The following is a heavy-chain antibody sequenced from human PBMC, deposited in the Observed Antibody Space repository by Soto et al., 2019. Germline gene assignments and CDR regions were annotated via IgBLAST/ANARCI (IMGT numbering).Heavy chain of an antibody. CDR2: ISGSGGST. CDR1: GFTFSSYA. V-gene: IGHV3-23*01. CDR3: ASNSSGWAHFDY. D-gene: IGHD6-19*01. J-gene: IGHJ4*02. Sequence: EVQLLESGGGLVQPGGSLRLSCAASGFTFSSYALNWVRQAPGKGLEWVSAISGSGGSTYYADSVKGRFTIYRDNSKNTLYLQMNRLIAEDTAVYYCASNSSGWAHFDYWGQGTLVTVSS.